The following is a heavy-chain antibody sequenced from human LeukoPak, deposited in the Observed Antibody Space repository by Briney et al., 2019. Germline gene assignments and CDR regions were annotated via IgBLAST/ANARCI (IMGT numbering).Heavy chain of an antibody. CDR3: ARSYRPSSGWYYRRNNLLGSGYYYYGMDV. CDR1: GGSISSGGYS. CDR2: IYHSGST. Sequence: TSETLSLTCAVSGGSISSGGYSWSWIRQPPGKGLEWIGYIYHSGSTYYNPSLKSRVTISVDRSKNQFSLKLSSVTAADTAVYYCARSYRPSSGWYYRRNNLLGSGYYYYGMDVWGQGTTVTVSS. J-gene: IGHJ6*02. V-gene: IGHV4-30-2*01. D-gene: IGHD6-19*01.